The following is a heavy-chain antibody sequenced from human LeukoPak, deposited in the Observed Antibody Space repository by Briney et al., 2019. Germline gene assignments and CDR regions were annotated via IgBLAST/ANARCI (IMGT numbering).Heavy chain of an antibody. D-gene: IGHD3-22*01. CDR2: ISSSSSTI. CDR1: GFTFSSYS. J-gene: IGHJ4*02. Sequence: PGGSLRLSCAASGFTFSSYSMNWVRQAPGKGLEWVSYISSSSSTIYYADSVKGRFTISRDNAKNSLYLQMNSLRAEDTAVYYCARSYYDSSGYFVAVWYFDYWGQGTLVTVSS. CDR3: ARSYYDSSGYFVAVWYFDY. V-gene: IGHV3-48*04.